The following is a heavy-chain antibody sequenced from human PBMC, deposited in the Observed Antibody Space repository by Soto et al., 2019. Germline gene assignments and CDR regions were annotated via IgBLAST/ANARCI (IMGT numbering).Heavy chain of an antibody. J-gene: IGHJ4*02. CDR2: IGASGDIT. D-gene: IGHD2-21*02. CDR3: AKDDFTDRGDDYFDY. V-gene: IGHV3-23*01. CDR1: GFSFTNFA. Sequence: GGSLRLSCAASGFSFTNFAMSWVRQAPGKGLEWVAGIGASGDITWYADSVKGRLSISRDNSKNTPYLQLNSLRFEDTAVYYCAKDDFTDRGDDYFDYWGPGXLVTVHS.